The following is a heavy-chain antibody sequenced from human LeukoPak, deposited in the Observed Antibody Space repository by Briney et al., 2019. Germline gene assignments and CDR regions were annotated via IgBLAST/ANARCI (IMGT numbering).Heavy chain of an antibody. CDR1: GYTFTSYG. CDR3: ARLVRTKVGATTEFDY. D-gene: IGHD1-26*01. V-gene: IGHV1-18*01. J-gene: IGHJ4*02. CDR2: ISAYNGNT. Sequence: GASVKVSCKASGYTFTSYGISWVRQAPGQGLEWMGWISAYNGNTNYAQKLQGRVTMTTDTSTSTAYMELRSLRSDDTAVYYCARLVRTKVGATTEFDYWGQGTLVTVSS.